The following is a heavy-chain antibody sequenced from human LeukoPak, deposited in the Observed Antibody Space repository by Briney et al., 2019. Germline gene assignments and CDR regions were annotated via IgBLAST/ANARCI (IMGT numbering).Heavy chain of an antibody. J-gene: IGHJ2*01. CDR2: INPNSGGT. D-gene: IGHD5-12*01. Sequence: ASVKVSCKASGYTFTGYYMHWVRQAPGQGLEWMGRINPNSGGTNYAQKFQGRVTMTRDTSISTTYMELSRLRSDDTAVYYCATGVSGSGDWYFDLWGRGTLVTVSS. V-gene: IGHV1-2*06. CDR3: ATGVSGSGDWYFDL. CDR1: GYTFTGYY.